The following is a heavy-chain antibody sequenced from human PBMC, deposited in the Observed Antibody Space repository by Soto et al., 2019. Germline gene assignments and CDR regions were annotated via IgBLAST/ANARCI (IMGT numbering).Heavy chain of an antibody. V-gene: IGHV3-23*01. CDR2: MSGGVGST. CDR3: AKYSGLSMDV. J-gene: IGHJ6*02. D-gene: IGHD2-21*01. Sequence: GGSLRLSCAASGFTFSSYAMSWVRQAPGKGLEWVSTMSGGVGSTYYAGSVKGRFTISRDNSKNTLYLQMNSLRAEDTAVYYCAKYSGLSMDVWGQGTTVTVSS. CDR1: GFTFSSYA.